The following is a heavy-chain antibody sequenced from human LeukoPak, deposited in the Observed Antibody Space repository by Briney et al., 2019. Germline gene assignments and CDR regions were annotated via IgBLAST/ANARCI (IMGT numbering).Heavy chain of an antibody. J-gene: IGHJ4*02. CDR1: GFTFSNYW. CDR3: ARDKSYGDSEDY. V-gene: IGHV3-7*05. CDR2: INQDGSER. Sequence: GGSLRLSCAASGFTFSNYWMSWVHQAPGKGLEWVANINQDGSERYYGDSVKGRFTISRDNAKNSLYLQMNSLRAEDTAVYYCARDKSYGDSEDYWGQGTLVTVSS. D-gene: IGHD4-17*01.